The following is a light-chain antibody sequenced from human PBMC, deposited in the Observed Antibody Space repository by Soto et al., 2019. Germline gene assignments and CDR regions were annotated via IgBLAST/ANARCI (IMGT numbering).Light chain of an antibody. CDR2: GAS. V-gene: IGKV3-15*01. CDR1: QSVSNN. Sequence: EIVMTQSPATLSVSPGERATLSCRTSQSVSNNLAWFQQKPGQAPRLLIYGASTRATGIPARFAGSGSGTEFTLTIRSLQSEDSAVYYCQQYNDWPPYTFGQGTKLEIK. J-gene: IGKJ2*01. CDR3: QQYNDWPPYT.